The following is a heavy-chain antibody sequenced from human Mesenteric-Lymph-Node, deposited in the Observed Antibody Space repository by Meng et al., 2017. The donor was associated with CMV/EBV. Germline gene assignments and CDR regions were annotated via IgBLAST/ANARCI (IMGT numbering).Heavy chain of an antibody. J-gene: IGHJ6*02. Sequence: GGSLRLSCAASGFTFNNHAMSWVRQAPGKGLEWVSGVSGSGGGTEYADSVKGRFTISRDNSKNTLYLQMNSLRAEDTAVYYCARETSSPTISYYYYGLDVWGQGTTVTVSS. CDR1: GFTFNNHA. V-gene: IGHV3-23*01. CDR2: VSGSGGGT. CDR3: ARETSSPTISYYYYGLDV. D-gene: IGHD1-1*01.